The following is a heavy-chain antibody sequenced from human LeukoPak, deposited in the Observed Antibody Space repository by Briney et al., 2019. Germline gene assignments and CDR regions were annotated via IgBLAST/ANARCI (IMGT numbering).Heavy chain of an antibody. J-gene: IGHJ4*02. CDR3: ARRNMVFDY. CDR1: GGSISSYY. V-gene: IGHV4-59*08. D-gene: IGHD3-10*01. CDR2: IYYSGST. Sequence: SETLFLTCTVSGGSISSYYWSWIRQPPGKGLEWIGYIYYSGSTNYNPSLKSRVTISVDTSKNQFSLKLSSVTAADTAVYYCARRNMVFDYWGQGTLVTVSS.